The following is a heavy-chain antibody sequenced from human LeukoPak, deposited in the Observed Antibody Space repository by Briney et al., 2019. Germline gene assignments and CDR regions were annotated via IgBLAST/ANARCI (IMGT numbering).Heavy chain of an antibody. CDR2: RYYSGST. D-gene: IGHD3-10*01. CDR3: ARGVTMVRGVIDYYMDV. Sequence: SETLSLTCTVSGGSISSYNWSWIRNQPGNWRDVLWYRYYSGSTNYNPSLKSRVTISVDTSKNQFSLKLSSVTAADTAVYYCARGVTMVRGVIDYYMDVWGKGTTVTVSS. V-gene: IGHV4-59*01. CDR1: GGSISSYN. J-gene: IGHJ6*03.